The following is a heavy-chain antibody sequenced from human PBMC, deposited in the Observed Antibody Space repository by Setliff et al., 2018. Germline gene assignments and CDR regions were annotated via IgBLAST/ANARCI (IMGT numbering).Heavy chain of an antibody. V-gene: IGHV4-4*08. D-gene: IGHD1-1*01. Sequence: SETLSLTCTVSGDSINNFYWTWIRQPPGKGLEWIGHINRRGSTNFSPSLKSRVTISLDTSKNQFSLSLTSVTAADTAVYYCARTGTYRYFDSWGQGTRVTVSS. CDR1: GDSINNFY. CDR2: INRRGST. CDR3: ARTGTYRYFDS. J-gene: IGHJ4*02.